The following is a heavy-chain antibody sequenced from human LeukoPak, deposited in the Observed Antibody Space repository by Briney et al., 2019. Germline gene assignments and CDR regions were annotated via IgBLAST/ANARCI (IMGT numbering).Heavy chain of an antibody. J-gene: IGHJ3*02. CDR2: IYYSGST. Sequence: SETLSLTCTVSGGSISSYYWSWIRQPPGKGLEWIGYIYYSGSTNYNPSLKSRVTISVDTSKNQFSLKLSSVTAADTAVYYCARTGSSSLVAFDIWGQGTMVTVSS. CDR1: GGSISSYY. D-gene: IGHD6-6*01. CDR3: ARTGSSSLVAFDI. V-gene: IGHV4-59*01.